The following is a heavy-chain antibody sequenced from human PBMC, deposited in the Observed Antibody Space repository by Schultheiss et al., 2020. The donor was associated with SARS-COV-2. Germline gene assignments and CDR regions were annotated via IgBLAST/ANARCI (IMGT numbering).Heavy chain of an antibody. CDR1: GFTFSSYA. J-gene: IGHJ4*02. CDR2: IWYDGSNK. Sequence: GGSLRLSCAASGFTFSSYAMHWVRQAPGKGLEWVAVIWYDGSNKYYADSVKGRFTISRDNSKNTLYLQMNSLRAEDTAVYYCAKAYCSSTSCYTGHFDYWGQGTLVTVSS. CDR3: AKAYCSSTSCYTGHFDY. D-gene: IGHD2-2*01. V-gene: IGHV3-30*02.